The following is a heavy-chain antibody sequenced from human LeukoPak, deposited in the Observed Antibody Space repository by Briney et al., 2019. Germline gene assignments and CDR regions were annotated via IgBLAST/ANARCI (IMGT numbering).Heavy chain of an antibody. J-gene: IGHJ4*02. CDR3: AKNGGAAREYIDY. Sequence: GGSLRLSCAASGFTFSSYGMTWVRQAPGRGLEWVSTVNEGGENTHYADSVKGRFTISRDNAKNTLSLQMDSLRAEDTAIYYCAKNGGAAREYIDYWGQGTLVTVSS. CDR2: VNEGGENT. D-gene: IGHD6-6*01. V-gene: IGHV3-23*01. CDR1: GFTFSSYG.